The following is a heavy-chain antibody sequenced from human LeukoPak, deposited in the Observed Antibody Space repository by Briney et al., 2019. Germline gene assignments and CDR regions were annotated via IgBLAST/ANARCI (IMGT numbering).Heavy chain of an antibody. Sequence: SGPTLVNPTQTLTLTCTFSGFSLSTNGVGLGWIRQPPGKALEWLALIYWNDDKRYRPSLKSRLSITKDTSKNQVVLTMTKMDPVDTATYYCALGSTVITSWDYWGQGTLVTVSS. D-gene: IGHD4-23*01. V-gene: IGHV2-5*01. CDR2: IYWNDDK. J-gene: IGHJ4*02. CDR3: ALGSTVITSWDY. CDR1: GFSLSTNGVG.